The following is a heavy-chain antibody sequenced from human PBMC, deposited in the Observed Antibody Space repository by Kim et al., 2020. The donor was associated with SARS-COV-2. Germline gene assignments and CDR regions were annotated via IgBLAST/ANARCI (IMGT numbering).Heavy chain of an antibody. V-gene: IGHV4-39*07. D-gene: IGHD3-10*01. CDR3: ARVPSFYYTSGIYRWFVP. Sequence: SETLSLTCTVSGASISATSHYWGWIRQPPGRGLEWIGTVYFSGSTFYNPALKSRVTMSVDTSKNQFSLSLGSVTAADTAVYYCARVPSFYYTSGIYRWFVPWGQGTLVTVSS. CDR2: VYFSGST. CDR1: GASISATSHY. J-gene: IGHJ5*02.